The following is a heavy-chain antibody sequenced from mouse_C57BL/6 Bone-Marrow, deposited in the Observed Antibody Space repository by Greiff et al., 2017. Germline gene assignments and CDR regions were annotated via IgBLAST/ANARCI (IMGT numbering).Heavy chain of an antibody. D-gene: IGHD1-1*01. CDR2: INYDGSST. CDR1: GFTFSDYY. V-gene: IGHV5-16*01. Sequence: EVKVEESEGGLVQPGSSMKLSCTASGFTFSDYYMAWVRQVPETGLEWVANINYDGSSTYYLDSLKSRFIISRDNAKNILYLQMSSLKSEDTATYYCARDASTVVATGYFDVWGTGTTVTVSS. J-gene: IGHJ1*03. CDR3: ARDASTVVATGYFDV.